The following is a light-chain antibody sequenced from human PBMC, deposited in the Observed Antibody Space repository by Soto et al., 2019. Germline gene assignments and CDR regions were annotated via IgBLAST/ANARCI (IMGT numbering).Light chain of an antibody. CDR3: QQSYTAPYT. Sequence: DIQMTQSPSSLSASVGDAVSLTCRASRSISNYLNWYQQKPGRAPKLLISGASSLQRGVPSRFSGSGSGTTFTLTITSLQPDDFATYFCQQSYTAPYTFGPGTKVEIK. V-gene: IGKV1-39*01. J-gene: IGKJ3*01. CDR2: GAS. CDR1: RSISNY.